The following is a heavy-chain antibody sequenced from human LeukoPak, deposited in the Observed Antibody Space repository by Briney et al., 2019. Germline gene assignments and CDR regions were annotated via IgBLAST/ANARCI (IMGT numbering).Heavy chain of an antibody. J-gene: IGHJ4*02. CDR2: ISGSGGST. Sequence: PGGSLRLSCAASGFTFSSYWMSWVRQASGKGLEWVSAISGSGGSTYYADSVKGRFTISRDNSKNTLYLQMNSLRAEDTAVYYCATSSVLRYFDWTKGGYYFDYWGQGTLVTVSS. V-gene: IGHV3-23*01. D-gene: IGHD3-9*01. CDR1: GFTFSSYW. CDR3: ATSSVLRYFDWTKGGYYFDY.